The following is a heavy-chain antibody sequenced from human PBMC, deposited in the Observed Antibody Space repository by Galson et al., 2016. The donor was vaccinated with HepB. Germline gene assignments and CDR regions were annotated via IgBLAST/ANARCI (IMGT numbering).Heavy chain of an antibody. CDR3: ARPSHPSDTAFDI. CDR2: INPSSCDT. Sequence: SVKASCKASGYIFTMHWVRQAPGQGLEWMGIINPSSCDTNYAQRFQGRVTMTPDTSTNIVYMDLNSLKSEDTAVYYCARPSHPSDTAFDIWDQGTMVTVSS. V-gene: IGHV1-46*01. J-gene: IGHJ3*02. CDR1: GYIFT.